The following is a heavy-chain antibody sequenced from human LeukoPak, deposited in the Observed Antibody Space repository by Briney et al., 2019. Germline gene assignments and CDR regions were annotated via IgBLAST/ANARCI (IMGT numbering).Heavy chain of an antibody. D-gene: IGHD6-19*01. J-gene: IGHJ4*02. V-gene: IGHV1-2*02. CDR3: ARDESSGWYGY. CDR2: ISPNNGGT. Sequence: ASVKVSCKASGYTFTGYYMHWVRQAPGQGLERMGWISPNNGGTNYAQRFQGRVTMTRDTSISTAYMELSSLTSDDTAVYYCARDESSGWYGYWGQGTLVTVSS. CDR1: GYTFTGYY.